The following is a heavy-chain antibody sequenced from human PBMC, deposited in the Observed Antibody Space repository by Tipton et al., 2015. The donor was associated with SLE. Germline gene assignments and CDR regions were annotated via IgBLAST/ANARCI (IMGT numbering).Heavy chain of an antibody. CDR1: GGSINSGGYF. J-gene: IGHJ6*02. CDR2: IYSSGST. Sequence: TLSLTCTVSGGSINSGGYFWSWIRQYPGKGLEWMGYIYSSGSTFYNPSLKSRVTISVDTSKNQFSLKLRSVTAADTAVYYCARRIPRTTRSYGMDVWGQGTTVTVSS. CDR3: ARRIPRTTRSYGMDV. V-gene: IGHV4-31*03. D-gene: IGHD4-11*01.